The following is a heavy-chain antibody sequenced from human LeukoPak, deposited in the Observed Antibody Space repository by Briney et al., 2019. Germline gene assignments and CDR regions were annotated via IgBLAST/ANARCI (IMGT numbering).Heavy chain of an antibody. Sequence: TGGSLRLSCAASGFTFSSYWMSWVRQAPGKGLEWVSAISGSGGSTYYADSVKGRFTISRDNSKYTLYLQMNSLRAEDTAVYYCAIDPRDYDYIWRDAFDIWGQGTMVTVSS. J-gene: IGHJ3*02. D-gene: IGHD3-16*01. CDR1: GFTFSSYW. CDR2: ISGSGGST. CDR3: AIDPRDYDYIWRDAFDI. V-gene: IGHV3-23*01.